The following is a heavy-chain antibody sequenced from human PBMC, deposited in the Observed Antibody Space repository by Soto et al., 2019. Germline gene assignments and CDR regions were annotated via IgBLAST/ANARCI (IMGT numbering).Heavy chain of an antibody. J-gene: IGHJ5*02. CDR1: GFTFSSYA. V-gene: IGHV3-23*01. CDR3: AKQTTVNVPWWFDP. CDR2: ISGSGGST. D-gene: IGHD4-4*01. Sequence: GGSLRLSCAASGFTFSSYAMSWVRLAPGKGLEWVSAISGSGGSTYYADSVKARFTISRDNSKNTLYLQMNSLRAEDTAVYYCAKQTTVNVPWWFDPWGQGTLVTVSS.